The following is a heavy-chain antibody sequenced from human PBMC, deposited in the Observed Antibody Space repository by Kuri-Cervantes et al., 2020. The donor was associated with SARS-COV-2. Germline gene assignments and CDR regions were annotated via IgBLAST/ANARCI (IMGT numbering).Heavy chain of an antibody. CDR3: ARDQRGQQLARPYQYYYGMDV. V-gene: IGHV4-34*01. J-gene: IGHJ6*02. D-gene: IGHD6-13*01. CDR1: RGSFSGYY. CDR2: INHSGST. Sequence: SETLSLTCAVYRGSFSGYYWSWIRQPPGKGLEWIGEINHSGSTNYNPSLKSRVTISIDTSKNQFSLQLNSVTPEDTAVYYCARDQRGQQLARPYQYYYGMDVWGQGTTVTVSS.